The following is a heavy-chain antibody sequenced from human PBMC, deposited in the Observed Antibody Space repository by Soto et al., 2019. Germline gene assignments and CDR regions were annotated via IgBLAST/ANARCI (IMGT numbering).Heavy chain of an antibody. CDR1: GFTFSSYG. Sequence: QVQLVESGGGVVQPGRSLRLSCAASGFTFSSYGMNWVRQAPGKGLEWVAVVSYDEITKYYADSVKGRFTISRDNSKNTVYLQMNCLRPEDTAVYYCAKPLGLLRRAMAQGSDYWGQGKLVTVSS. V-gene: IGHV3-30*18. D-gene: IGHD5-18*01. CDR3: AKPLGLLRRAMAQGSDY. J-gene: IGHJ4*02. CDR2: VSYDEITK.